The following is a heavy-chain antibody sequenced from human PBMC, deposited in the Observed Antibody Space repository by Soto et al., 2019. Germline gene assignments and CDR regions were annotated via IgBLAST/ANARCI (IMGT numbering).Heavy chain of an antibody. J-gene: IGHJ6*02. CDR1: GFTFSSYG. CDR2: ISYDGSNK. V-gene: IGHV3-30*18. CDR3: AKDWNIVVVTAIRYGMDV. D-gene: IGHD2-21*02. Sequence: QVQLVESGGGVVQPGRSLRLSCAASGFTFSSYGMHWVRQAPGKGLEWVAVISYDGSNKYYADSVKGRFTISRDNSKNTLYPQMNSLSAEATAVYYCAKDWNIVVVTAIRYGMDVWAQGTTVTVSS.